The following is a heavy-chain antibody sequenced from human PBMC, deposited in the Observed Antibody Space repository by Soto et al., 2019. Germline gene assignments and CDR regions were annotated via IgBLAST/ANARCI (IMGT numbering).Heavy chain of an antibody. Sequence: QVQLVESGGGVVQPGRSLRLSCAASGFTFSSYGMHWVRQAPGKGLEWVAVISYGGSNKYYADSVKGRFTISRDNSKNTLYLQMNSLRAEDTAVYYCAKDNSGIPVEGLDYWGQGTLVTVSS. CDR1: GFTFSSYG. CDR3: AKDNSGIPVEGLDY. CDR2: ISYGGSNK. V-gene: IGHV3-30*18. J-gene: IGHJ4*02. D-gene: IGHD6-19*01.